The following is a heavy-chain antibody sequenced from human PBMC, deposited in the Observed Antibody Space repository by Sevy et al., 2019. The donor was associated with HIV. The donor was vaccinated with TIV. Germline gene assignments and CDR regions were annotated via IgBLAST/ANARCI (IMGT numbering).Heavy chain of an antibody. V-gene: IGHV4-34*01. CDR1: GGSFSGYY. Sequence: SETLSLTCAVYGGSFSGYYWSWIRQPPGKGVEWIGEINHSGSTNYNPSLKSRVTISVDTSKNQFSLKLSSVTAADTAVYYCARGPGPGIAAAGTDYWGQGTLVTVSS. CDR2: INHSGST. D-gene: IGHD6-13*01. J-gene: IGHJ4*02. CDR3: ARGPGPGIAAAGTDY.